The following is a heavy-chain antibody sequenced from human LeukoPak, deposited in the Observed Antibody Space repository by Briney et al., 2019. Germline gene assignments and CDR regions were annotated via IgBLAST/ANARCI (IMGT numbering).Heavy chain of an antibody. CDR3: AKFVLLELLLFGRLSERPVMLSSPPAPPPDDY. CDR2: INGSGGST. Sequence: GGSLRLSCAASGFTFSSYAMSWVRQAPGKGLEWVSAINGSGGSTYYADSVKGRFIISRDNSKNTLYLQMYSLRAEDTAVYCGAKFVLLELLLFGRLSERPVMLSSPPAPPPDDYWGQGTLVTVSS. D-gene: IGHD3-10*01. V-gene: IGHV3-23*01. CDR1: GFTFSSYA. J-gene: IGHJ4*02.